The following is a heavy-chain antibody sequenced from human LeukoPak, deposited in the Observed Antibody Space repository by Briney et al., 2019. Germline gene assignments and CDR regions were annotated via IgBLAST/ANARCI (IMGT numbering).Heavy chain of an antibody. Sequence: SETLSLTCTVSGVSISSYISYWGWVRQPPGKGLEWIGSIYSSGATYYNPSLKSRVTISVDTSKNQFSLKLSSVTAADTTVYYCARDRRYYGMDVWGQGTTVTVSS. CDR3: ARDRRYYGMDV. CDR1: GVSISSYISY. V-gene: IGHV4-39*07. J-gene: IGHJ6*02. CDR2: IYSSGAT.